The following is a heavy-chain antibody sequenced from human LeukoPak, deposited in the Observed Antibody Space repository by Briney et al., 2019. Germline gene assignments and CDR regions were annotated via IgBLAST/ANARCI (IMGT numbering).Heavy chain of an antibody. CDR1: GFTFSSYA. V-gene: IGHV3-30*01. CDR3: ARDNIVVVPAAIRNWFDP. Sequence: PGGSLRLSCAASGFTFSSYAMHWVRQAPGKGLEWVAVISDGGSNKYYADSVKGRFTISRDNSKNTLYLQMNSLRAEDTAVYYCARDNIVVVPAAIRNWFDPWGQGTLVTVSS. CDR2: ISDGGSNK. D-gene: IGHD2-2*01. J-gene: IGHJ5*02.